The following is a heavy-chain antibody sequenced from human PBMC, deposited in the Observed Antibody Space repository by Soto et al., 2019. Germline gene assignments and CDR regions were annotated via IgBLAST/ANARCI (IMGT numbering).Heavy chain of an antibody. CDR2: FDPEDGGT. CDR3: ATEHGEGATDAFDI. Sequence: ASVKVSCKASGYTLTELSMHWVQQAPGKGLEWMGGFDPEDGGTIYAQKFQGRVTMTEDTSTDTAYMELSSLRSEDTAVYYCATEHGEGATDAFDIWGQGTMVTVS. V-gene: IGHV1-24*01. J-gene: IGHJ3*02. CDR1: GYTLTELS.